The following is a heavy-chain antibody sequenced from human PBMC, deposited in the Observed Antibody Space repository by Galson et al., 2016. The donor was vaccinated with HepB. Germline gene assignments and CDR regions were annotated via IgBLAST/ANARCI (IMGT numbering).Heavy chain of an antibody. V-gene: IGHV3-30*18. J-gene: IGHJ6*02. CDR2: ISYDGSTQ. CDR3: VKGYGMDV. CDR1: GFTFGSYG. Sequence: SLRLSCAASGFTFGSYGMHWVRQAPGKGLEWVAVISYDGSTQYYVDSVKGRFTISRDNPKDTLYLQMDSLRAEDTALYYCVKGYGMDVWGQGTTVTVSS.